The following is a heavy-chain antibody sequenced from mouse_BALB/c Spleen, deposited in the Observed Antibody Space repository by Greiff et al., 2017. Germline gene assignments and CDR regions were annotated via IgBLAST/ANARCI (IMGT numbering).Heavy chain of an antibody. Sequence: VHLVESGPGLVAPSQSLSITCTVSGFSLTDYGVSWVRQPPGKGLEWLGVIGGGGSTYYNSALKSRLSISKDNSKSQVFLKMNSLQTDDTAMYYCAKHGGDGNDVRSMDYWGQGTSVTVSS. CDR3: AKHGGDGNDVRSMDY. D-gene: IGHD2-2*01. V-gene: IGHV2-6-5*01. CDR2: IGGGGST. J-gene: IGHJ4*01. CDR1: GFSLTDYG.